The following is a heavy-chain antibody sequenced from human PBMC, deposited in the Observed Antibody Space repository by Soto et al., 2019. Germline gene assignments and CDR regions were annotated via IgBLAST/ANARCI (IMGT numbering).Heavy chain of an antibody. CDR1: GYTFTSYG. CDR3: ARVLPPFDP. CDR2: INAYNGNT. Sequence: QVQLVQSGAEVKKPGASVKVSCKASGYTFTSYGISWVRQAPGQGLEWKGWINAYNGNTNYAQKPQGRVTTTTDTSTSTSYMERRSRRYDATAVYSCARVLPPFDPWGQGTLVTVSS. V-gene: IGHV1-18*01. J-gene: IGHJ5*02.